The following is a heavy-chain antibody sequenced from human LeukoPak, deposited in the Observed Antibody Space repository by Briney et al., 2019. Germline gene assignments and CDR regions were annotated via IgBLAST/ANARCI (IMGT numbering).Heavy chain of an antibody. D-gene: IGHD2/OR15-2a*01. V-gene: IGHV3-23*01. CDR1: GFTFRSYA. CDR2: ISDDGAST. Sequence: PAGSLRLSCAASGFTFRSYAMSWVRHAPGKGLEWVSAISDDGASTYYADSVKGRFTISRDNAKSTLYLQMNGLRAKDTAVYYCANSKPRIDFWGQGTLVTVSS. J-gene: IGHJ4*02. CDR3: ANSKPRIDF.